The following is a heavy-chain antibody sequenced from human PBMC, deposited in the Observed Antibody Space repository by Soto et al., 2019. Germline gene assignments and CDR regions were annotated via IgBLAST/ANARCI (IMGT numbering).Heavy chain of an antibody. CDR1: GGSTKFYY. CDR2: VYHSGTT. D-gene: IGHD2-21*02. J-gene: IGHJ5*02. Sequence: QVLLQESGPGLVKPSGTLSLTCTLSGGSTKFYYWSWIRQSPGKGLEWIGYVYHSGTTNYNPSLKSRVTISIETSKHESSLELKYINAADAAAYYYARINGDSEWDNPRGQGSRVTVS. V-gene: IGHV4-59*01. CDR3: ARINGDSEWDNP.